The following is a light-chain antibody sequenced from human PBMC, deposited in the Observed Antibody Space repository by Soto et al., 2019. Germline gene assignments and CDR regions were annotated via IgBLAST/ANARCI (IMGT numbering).Light chain of an antibody. CDR1: RHLSGY. CDR3: QQRSDLPVT. J-gene: IGKJ5*01. CDR2: DTS. Sequence: IGVTKCATTLTQSAASISTLAFGASRHLSGYLAWYQHKPGQGPRLLFYDTSKRDSDIPARFSGSGSGTDFTLTISSLQPEDFAVYYCQQRSDLPVTFGQGTRLKIK. V-gene: IGKV3-11*01.